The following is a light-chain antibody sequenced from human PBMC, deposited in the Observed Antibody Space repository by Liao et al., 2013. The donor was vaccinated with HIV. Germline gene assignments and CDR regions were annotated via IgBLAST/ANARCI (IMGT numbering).Light chain of an antibody. CDR1: NVGSKS. J-gene: IGLJ3*02. CDR3: QAWDSSSWV. V-gene: IGLV3-21*01. Sequence: SYELTQPPSVSVAPGKTAKITCGGNNVGSKSVHWYQQKPGQAPLLVIYYDRDRPSGIPARFSGSNSGNTATLTISGTQAMDEADYYCQAWDSSSWVFGGGTTLTVL. CDR2: YDR.